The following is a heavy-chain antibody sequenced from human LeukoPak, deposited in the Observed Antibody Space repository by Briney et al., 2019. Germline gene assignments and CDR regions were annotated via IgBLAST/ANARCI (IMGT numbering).Heavy chain of an antibody. CDR3: ARDYGGNSEYYFDY. D-gene: IGHD4-23*01. J-gene: IGHJ4*02. V-gene: IGHV1-2*02. CDR1: EYTFTGYY. Sequence: ASVKVSCKASEYTFTGYYMHWVRQAPGQGLEWMGWINPNSGGTNYAQKFQGRVTMTRDTSISTAYMELSRLRSDDTAVYYCARDYGGNSEYYFDYWGQGTLVTVSS. CDR2: INPNSGGT.